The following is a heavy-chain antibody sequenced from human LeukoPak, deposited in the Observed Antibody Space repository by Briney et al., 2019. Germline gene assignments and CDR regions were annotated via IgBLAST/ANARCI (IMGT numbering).Heavy chain of an antibody. V-gene: IGHV3-23*01. J-gene: IGHJ4*02. D-gene: IGHD1-26*01. CDR3: AKARYSGSPYWFDY. CDR2: ISGSVVST. CDR1: GFTFSSYA. Sequence: GGSLRLSCAASGFTFSSYAMSWVRQAPGKGLEWVSVISGSVVSTYYADSVKGRFTISRDSSKNTLYLQMNSLRAEDTAVYYCAKARYSGSPYWFDYWGQGTLVTVSS.